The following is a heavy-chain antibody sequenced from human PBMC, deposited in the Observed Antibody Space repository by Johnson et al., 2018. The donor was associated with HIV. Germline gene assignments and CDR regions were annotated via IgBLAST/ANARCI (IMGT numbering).Heavy chain of an antibody. CDR1: GFTFDDYG. D-gene: IGHD3-10*01. Sequence: VQLVESGGGVVRPGGSLRLSCAASGFTFDDYGMSWVRQAPGKGLEWVSGMNWNRDGTGYGDFVKGRFTISRDNSKNTLYLQMSSLRPEDTAVYYCARGGMWFGGYDAFDIWGQGTMVNVSS. J-gene: IGHJ3*02. CDR3: ARGGMWFGGYDAFDI. V-gene: IGHV3-20*04. CDR2: MNWNRDGT.